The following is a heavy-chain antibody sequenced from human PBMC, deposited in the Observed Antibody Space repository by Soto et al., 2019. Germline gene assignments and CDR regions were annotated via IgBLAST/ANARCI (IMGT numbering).Heavy chain of an antibody. D-gene: IGHD3-9*01. CDR1: GYSFTRYW. CDR3: ARLLTGLAYGMDV. CDR2: IYPGDSDT. V-gene: IGHV5-51*01. J-gene: IGHJ6*02. Sequence: GESLKTSCKGSGYSFTRYWIVWVLQMPGKGLEWMGIIYPGDSDTRYSPSLQGQVTISADKSISTAYLQWSSLKASDTAMYYCARLLTGLAYGMDVWGQGTTVTVSS.